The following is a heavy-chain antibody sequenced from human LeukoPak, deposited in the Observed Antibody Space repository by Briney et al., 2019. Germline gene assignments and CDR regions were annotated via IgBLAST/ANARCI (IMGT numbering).Heavy chain of an antibody. Sequence: ASVKVSCKASGGTFSSYGISWVRQAPGQGLEWMGGIIPIFGTANYAQKFQGRVTITADKSTSTAYMELRSLRSDDTAVYFCARDRFLAYYYGSEHVVSYNWFDPWGQGTLVTVSS. J-gene: IGHJ5*02. CDR3: ARDRFLAYYYGSEHVVSYNWFDP. CDR1: GGTFSSYG. CDR2: IIPIFGTA. V-gene: IGHV1-69*06. D-gene: IGHD3-10*01.